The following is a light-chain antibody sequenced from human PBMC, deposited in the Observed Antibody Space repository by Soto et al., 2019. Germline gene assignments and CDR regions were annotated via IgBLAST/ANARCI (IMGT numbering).Light chain of an antibody. Sequence: EIVMTRSPATLSVSPGERATLSCRASQSVGSNLAWYQQKPGQAPRLLIYGASTRATGIPARFSGSGSGTEFTLTISSLQSEDFAVYYCQQYNNWPPWTFGQGTRWIS. CDR3: QQYNNWPPWT. V-gene: IGKV3-15*01. CDR1: QSVGSN. CDR2: GAS. J-gene: IGKJ1*01.